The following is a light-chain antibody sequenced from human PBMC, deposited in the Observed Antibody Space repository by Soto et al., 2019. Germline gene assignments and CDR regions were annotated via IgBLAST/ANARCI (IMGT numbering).Light chain of an antibody. Sequence: DIQMTQSPSTLSASVGDRVTITCRASQSISTWLAWYQQKPGKAPNLLIYEVSSLESGVPSRFSGSGSGTEFTLTISSLQPEDFATYYCQQYNTYSRTFGQGTRVEVK. V-gene: IGKV1-5*01. J-gene: IGKJ1*01. CDR1: QSISTW. CDR2: EVS. CDR3: QQYNTYSRT.